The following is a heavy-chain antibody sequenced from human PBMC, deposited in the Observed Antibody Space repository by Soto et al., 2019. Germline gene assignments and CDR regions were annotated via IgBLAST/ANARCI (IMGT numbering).Heavy chain of an antibody. D-gene: IGHD3-16*02. J-gene: IGHJ3*02. CDR1: GGTFSSYA. CDR3: ARGRRLRLGELSFFNDAFDI. CDR2: IIPIFGTA. Sequence: QVQRVQSGAEVKKPGSSVKVSCKASGGTFSSYAISWVRQAPGQGLEWMGGIIPIFGTANYAQKFQGRVTITADESTRTAYMELSSLRSEDTAVYYCARGRRLRLGELSFFNDAFDIWGQGTMVTVSS. V-gene: IGHV1-69*12.